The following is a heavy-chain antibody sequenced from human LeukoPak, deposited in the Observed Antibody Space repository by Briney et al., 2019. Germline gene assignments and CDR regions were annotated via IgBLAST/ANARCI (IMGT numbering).Heavy chain of an antibody. V-gene: IGHV4-4*07. D-gene: IGHD2-8*01. CDR3: ARRAQRLVYAIAYDY. J-gene: IGHJ4*02. Sequence: SETQSLTCTVSGGSISSYYWSWIRHPAGKGLEWIGRIYTSGSTTYNPSLKSRVTISVDTSKNQFSLKLSSVTAADTAVYYCARRAQRLVYAIAYDYWGQGTLDTVSS. CDR2: IYTSGST. CDR1: GGSISSYY.